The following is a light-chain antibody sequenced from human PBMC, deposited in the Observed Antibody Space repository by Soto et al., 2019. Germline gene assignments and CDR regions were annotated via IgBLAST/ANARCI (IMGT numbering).Light chain of an antibody. CDR1: SSDVGTYNL. Sequence: QSALTQPASVSGSPGESITISCNGTSSDVGTYNLVSWYQQHPGKAPKLIIYEVTKRPSGVSNRFSGSKSGNTASLTISGLQAEDEADYHCSSYAGGSIWIFGGGTKVTVL. CDR2: EVT. CDR3: SSYAGGSIWI. V-gene: IGLV2-23*02. J-gene: IGLJ2*01.